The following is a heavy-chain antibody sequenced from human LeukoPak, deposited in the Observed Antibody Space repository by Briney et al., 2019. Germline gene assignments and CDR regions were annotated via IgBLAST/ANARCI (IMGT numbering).Heavy chain of an antibody. V-gene: IGHV3-23*01. Sequence: PGGSLRLSCAASGFTFSSYAMSWVRQAPGKGLEWVSAISGSGGSTGYADFVKGRFTISRDNAKNTLYLQMNSLRAEDTAVYYCARGPILDAIAAAGTSWFDPWGQGTLVTVSS. J-gene: IGHJ5*02. CDR1: GFTFSSYA. CDR3: ARGPILDAIAAAGTSWFDP. CDR2: ISGSGGST. D-gene: IGHD6-13*01.